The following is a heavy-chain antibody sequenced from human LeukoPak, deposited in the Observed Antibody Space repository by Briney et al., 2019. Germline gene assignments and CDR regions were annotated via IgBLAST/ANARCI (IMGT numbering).Heavy chain of an antibody. V-gene: IGHV3-23*01. CDR3: AKVGALYCTGGSCYVDY. Sequence: GGSLRLSCAASGFTFNNYAMSWVRQTPGKGLEWVSAISGSGGSTYFADSVKGRFTISRDNSKNTLYLQMNSLRVEDTAVCYCAKVGALYCTGGSCYVDYWGQGTLVTVSS. D-gene: IGHD2-15*01. CDR2: ISGSGGST. J-gene: IGHJ4*02. CDR1: GFTFNNYA.